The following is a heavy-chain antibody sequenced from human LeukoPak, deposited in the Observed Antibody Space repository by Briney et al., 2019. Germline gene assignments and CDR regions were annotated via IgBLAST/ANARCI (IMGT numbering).Heavy chain of an antibody. V-gene: IGHV4-59*08. Sequence: PSETLSLTCTVSGGSISSSYWSWIRQPPGKGLGWIGYVYYSGSTNYNPSRKIRVTISVDTYKNLFALKLSSMNAADTAVYYCAIHYYDSSGYYYVGYFDYWGQRTLVTVSS. J-gene: IGHJ4*02. CDR1: GGSISSSY. CDR2: VYYSGST. CDR3: AIHYYDSSGYYYVGYFDY. D-gene: IGHD3-22*01.